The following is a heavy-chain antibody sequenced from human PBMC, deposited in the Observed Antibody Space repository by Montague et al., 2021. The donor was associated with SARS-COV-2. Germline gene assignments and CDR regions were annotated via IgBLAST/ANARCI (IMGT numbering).Heavy chain of an antibody. CDR2: ISNSGDTK. Sequence: SLRLSCAASGFIFSSYEMNWVRQAPGKGLEWVSYISNSGDTKYYADSVKGRFTISRDNAKNSLYLQMSSLRAEDMAVYYCARAGEDYYYDSSGFLYWGQGILVTVSS. V-gene: IGHV3-48*03. CDR1: GFIFSSYE. D-gene: IGHD3-22*01. CDR3: ARAGEDYYYDSSGFLY. J-gene: IGHJ4*02.